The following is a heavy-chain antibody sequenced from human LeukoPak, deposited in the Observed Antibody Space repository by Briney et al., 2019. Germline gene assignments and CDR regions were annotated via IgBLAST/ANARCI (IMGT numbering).Heavy chain of an antibody. CDR2: INTNTGNP. Sequence: GASVTVSCKASGYTFTSYAMNWVRQAPGQGLEWMGWINTNTGNPTYAQGFTGRFVFSLDTSVSTAYLQISSLKAEDTAVYYCARDRSTYYYDSSGSTPFDYWAREPWSPSPQ. CDR1: GYTFTSYA. V-gene: IGHV7-4-1*02. J-gene: IGHJ4*02. CDR3: ARDRSTYYYDSSGSTPFDY. D-gene: IGHD3-22*01.